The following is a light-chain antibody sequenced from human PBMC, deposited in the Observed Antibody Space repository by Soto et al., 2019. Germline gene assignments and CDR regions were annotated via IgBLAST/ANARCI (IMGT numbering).Light chain of an antibody. CDR1: ESIGDY. V-gene: IGKV3-20*01. J-gene: IGKJ5*01. Sequence: TQSPGALYQKQGARATLSCWVSESIGDYLAWYQQRPGQAPRLLIYAASRRASGTPHRFSGSGSERAFTLAISGLEPADFGVYYCQQYVTSLLITFGQGTRLDI. CDR3: QQYVTSLLIT. CDR2: AAS.